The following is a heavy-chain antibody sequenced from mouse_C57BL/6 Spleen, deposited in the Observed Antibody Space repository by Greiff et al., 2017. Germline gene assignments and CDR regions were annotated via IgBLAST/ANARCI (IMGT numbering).Heavy chain of an antibody. Sequence: EVQLVESGGDLVKPGGSLKLSCAASGFTFSSYGMSWVRQTPDKRLEWVATISSGGSYTYYPASVKGRFTISRDNAKNTLYLQMSSLKSEDTAMYYCARHDGYYGYWGQGTTLTVSS. CDR1: GFTFSSYG. CDR2: ISSGGSYT. D-gene: IGHD2-3*01. CDR3: ARHDGYYGY. V-gene: IGHV5-6*01. J-gene: IGHJ2*01.